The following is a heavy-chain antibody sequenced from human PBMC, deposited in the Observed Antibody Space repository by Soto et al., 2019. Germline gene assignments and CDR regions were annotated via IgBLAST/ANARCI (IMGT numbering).Heavy chain of an antibody. D-gene: IGHD3-9*01. J-gene: IGHJ4*02. CDR2: ISGDGTTI. Sequence: DVQLVDSGGDSVQPGGSLRLSCAASGFPFSSYWMHWVRHTPGKGLEWVSRISGDGTTIYYADSVTGRFTVSRGNAKNTLSLQMSGLGAEDTAVYYCAREYYGLLTGYYNDHWGQGTLVSVSS. V-gene: IGHV3-74*01. CDR1: GFPFSSYW. CDR3: AREYYGLLTGYYNDH.